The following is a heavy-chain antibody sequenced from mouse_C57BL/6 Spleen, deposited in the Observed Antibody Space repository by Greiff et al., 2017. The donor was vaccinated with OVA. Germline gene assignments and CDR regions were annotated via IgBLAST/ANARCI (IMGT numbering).Heavy chain of an antibody. J-gene: IGHJ4*01. CDR3: ARLSDYYGSSLGGMDY. Sequence: QVQLKESGAELVRPGTSVKVSCKASGYAFTNYLIEWVKQRPGQGLEWIGVINPGSGGTNYNEKFKGKATLTADKSSGTAYMQLSSLTSEDSAVYFCARLSDYYGSSLGGMDYWGQGTSVTVSS. D-gene: IGHD1-1*01. CDR1: GYAFTNYL. CDR2: INPGSGGT. V-gene: IGHV1-54*01.